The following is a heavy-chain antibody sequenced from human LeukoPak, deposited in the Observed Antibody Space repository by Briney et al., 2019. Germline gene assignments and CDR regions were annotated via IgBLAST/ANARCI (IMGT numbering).Heavy chain of an antibody. J-gene: IGHJ4*02. V-gene: IGHV3-30*02. CDR3: ARGLNSMIDY. D-gene: IGHD2/OR15-2a*01. Sequence: GGSLRLSCAASGFTLSNHGMYWVRQAPGKGLEWVAFIRYDGSNKYHADSVKGRFTISRDNSKNTPYLQMNSLRTEDTAVYYCARGLNSMIDYWGQGTLVTVSS. CDR2: IRYDGSNK. CDR1: GFTLSNHG.